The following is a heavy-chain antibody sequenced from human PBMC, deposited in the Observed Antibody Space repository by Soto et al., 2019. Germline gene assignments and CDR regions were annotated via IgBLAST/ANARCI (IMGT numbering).Heavy chain of an antibody. D-gene: IGHD4-4*01. CDR2: SSGSGSGGST. J-gene: IGHJ4*02. CDR3: AKDRGDYRNYVFDY. V-gene: IGHV3-23*01. Sequence: EVQLLESGGGLVQPGGSLRLSCAASGFTFTNYAMTWVRQAPGKGLEWVSISSGSGSGGSTNYADSVKGRFTISRDNSKNTRYLQMNSLGVEDTAVYYCAKDRGDYRNYVFDYWGQGTLVTVSS. CDR1: GFTFTNYA.